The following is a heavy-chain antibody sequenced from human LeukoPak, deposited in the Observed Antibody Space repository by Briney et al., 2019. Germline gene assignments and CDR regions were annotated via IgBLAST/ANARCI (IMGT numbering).Heavy chain of an antibody. CDR2: VHYTGKT. J-gene: IGHJ4*02. D-gene: IGHD3-22*01. Sequence: SETLSLTCTVSGDSISSSYWSWIRQPPGKRLEWVEYVHYTGKTNYNPSLNNRATISVDMSKNQFSLTLTSVTVADTAMYYCARGYYDRSGSSNPFDSWGQGTLVTVSA. CDR3: ARGYYDRSGSSNPFDS. V-gene: IGHV4-59*01. CDR1: GDSISSSY.